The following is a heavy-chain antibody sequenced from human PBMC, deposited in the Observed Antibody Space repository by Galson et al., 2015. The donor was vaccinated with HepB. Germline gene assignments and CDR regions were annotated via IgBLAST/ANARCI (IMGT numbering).Heavy chain of an antibody. CDR3: AKGCYGGRGHYYYNMDV. CDR2: ISGSGDST. Sequence: SLRLSCAASGFTFSSYAMSWVRQAPGKGLEWVSGISGSGDSTYYADSVKGRFTISRDNSKNTLYLQMNSLRAEDTAVYYCAKGCYGGRGHYYYNMDVWGQGTTVTVSS. D-gene: IGHD3-16*01. V-gene: IGHV3-23*01. CDR1: GFTFSSYA. J-gene: IGHJ6*02.